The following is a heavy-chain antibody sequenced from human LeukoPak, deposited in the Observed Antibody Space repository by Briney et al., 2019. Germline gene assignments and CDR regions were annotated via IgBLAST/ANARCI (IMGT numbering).Heavy chain of an antibody. CDR2: ISYDGSNK. J-gene: IGHJ4*02. D-gene: IGHD1-26*01. Sequence: GGSLRLSCAASGFTFSSYAMHWVRQAPGKGLEWVAVISYDGSNKYYADSVKGRFTISRDNSKNTLYLQMNSLRAEDTAVYYCAKEGLTRELPHDYWGQGTLVTVSS. CDR1: GFTFSSYA. V-gene: IGHV3-30-3*01. CDR3: AKEGLTRELPHDY.